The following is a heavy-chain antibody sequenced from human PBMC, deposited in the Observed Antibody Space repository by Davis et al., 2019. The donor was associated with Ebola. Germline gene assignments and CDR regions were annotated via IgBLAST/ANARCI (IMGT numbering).Heavy chain of an antibody. CDR1: GYTFTSYD. CDR3: ARASRLAAAGLDY. D-gene: IGHD6-13*01. Sequence: MPGGSLRLSCKASGYTFTSYDINWVRQATGQGLEWMGWMNPNSGNTGYAQKFQGRVTMTRNTSISTAYMELSSLRSEDTAVYYCARASRLAAAGLDYWGQGTLVTVSS. CDR2: MNPNSGNT. V-gene: IGHV1-8*01. J-gene: IGHJ4*02.